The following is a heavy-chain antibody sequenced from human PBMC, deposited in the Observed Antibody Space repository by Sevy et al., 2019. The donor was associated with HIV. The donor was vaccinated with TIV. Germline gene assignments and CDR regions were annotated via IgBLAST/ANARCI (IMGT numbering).Heavy chain of an antibody. CDR3: ERHCTGSSCSYAFDI. Sequence: SETLSLTCAVYGGSFSGCYWCWIRQPPGKGLEWIGESNHSGGTNYNPSLKSRATISVDTSKNQFSVTLNYVTAADAAVYYCERHCTGSSCSYAFDIWGQGTMVTVSS. D-gene: IGHD2-15*01. CDR1: GGSFSGCY. J-gene: IGHJ3*02. V-gene: IGHV4-34*01. CDR2: SNHSGGT.